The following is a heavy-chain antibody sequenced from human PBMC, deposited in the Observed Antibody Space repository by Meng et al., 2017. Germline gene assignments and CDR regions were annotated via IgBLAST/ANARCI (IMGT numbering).Heavy chain of an antibody. V-gene: IGHV3-33*01. CDR2: IWYDGSNK. J-gene: IGHJ5*02. Sequence: SLKISCAASGFTFSSYGMHWVRQAPGKRLEWVAVIWYDGSNKYYAYSVKGRFTISRDNSKNTLYLQMNSLRAEDTAVYYCARGVTTVTTALGNWFDPWGQGTLVTVSS. CDR1: GFTFSSYG. CDR3: ARGVTTVTTALGNWFDP. D-gene: IGHD4-17*01.